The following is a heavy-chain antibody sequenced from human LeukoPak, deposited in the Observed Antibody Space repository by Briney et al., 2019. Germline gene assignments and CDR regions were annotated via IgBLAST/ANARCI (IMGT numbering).Heavy chain of an antibody. V-gene: IGHV3-7*01. J-gene: IGHJ6*02. CDR2: IKQDGSQK. Sequence: GGSLRLSCAASGFTFSNYWVTWIRQAPGKGLEWVANIKQDGSQKFYVDSVKGRFTISRDNAKSSLYLQMNSLRVEDTAVYYCARVIYDSPGYAMDVWGQGTTVTVSS. D-gene: IGHD3-22*01. CDR3: ARVIYDSPGYAMDV. CDR1: GFTFSNYW.